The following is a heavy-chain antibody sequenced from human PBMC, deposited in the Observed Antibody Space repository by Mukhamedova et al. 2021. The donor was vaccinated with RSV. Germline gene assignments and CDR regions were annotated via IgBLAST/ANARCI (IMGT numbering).Heavy chain of an antibody. Sequence: VRQAPGKGLEWISSINGGGENTYYADSVKGRFTISRDNSKNTLFLQMNSLRADDTAVYYCTKEWPGYCTGGSCLYYFVYWGQGTL. V-gene: IGHV3-23*01. J-gene: IGHJ4*02. D-gene: IGHD2-8*02. CDR2: INGGGENT. CDR3: TKEWPGYCTGGSCLYYFVY.